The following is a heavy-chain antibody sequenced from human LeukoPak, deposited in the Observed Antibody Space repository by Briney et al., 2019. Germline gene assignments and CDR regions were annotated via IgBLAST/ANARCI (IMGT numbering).Heavy chain of an antibody. D-gene: IGHD4-23*01. Sequence: GGSLRLSCAASGFTFSSSSMNWVRQAPGKGLEWIGRTIGGDGPADYAAPVKGRFTISRDYSKDTMYLHMNSLKTEDTAVYYCTWMATVVTVDIWGQGTLVTVSS. CDR3: TWMATVVTVDI. CDR1: GFTFSSSS. CDR2: TIGGDGPA. V-gene: IGHV3-15*01. J-gene: IGHJ4*02.